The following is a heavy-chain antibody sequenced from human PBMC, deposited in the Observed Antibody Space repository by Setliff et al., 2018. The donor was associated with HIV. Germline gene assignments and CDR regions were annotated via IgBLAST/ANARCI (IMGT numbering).Heavy chain of an antibody. J-gene: IGHJ4*02. CDR1: GGSVTSSGFH. V-gene: IGHV4-39*01. Sequence: PSETLSLTCTVSGGSVTSSGFHWGWIRQPPGKALELIGSIYYTGSTYYNPSLKSQVTMSVDTSKNQFSLKLNAVTAADTAVYYCARRPPLTTGREYYFDFWGQGTLVTVSS. D-gene: IGHD1-1*01. CDR3: ARRPPLTTGREYYFDF. CDR2: IYYTGST.